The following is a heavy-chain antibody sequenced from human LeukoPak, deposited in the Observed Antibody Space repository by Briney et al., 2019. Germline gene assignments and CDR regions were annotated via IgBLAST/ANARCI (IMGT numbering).Heavy chain of an antibody. CDR2: IYYSGST. J-gene: IGHJ4*02. Sequence: SETLSLTCTVSGGSISSSSYYWGWTRQPPGKGLEWIGSIYYSGSTYYNPSLKSRVTISVDTSKNQFSLKLSSVTAADTAVYYCARHWSAVGATPPALPHFDYWGQGTLVTVSS. V-gene: IGHV4-39*01. CDR3: ARHWSAVGATPPALPHFDY. CDR1: GGSISSSSYY. D-gene: IGHD1-26*01.